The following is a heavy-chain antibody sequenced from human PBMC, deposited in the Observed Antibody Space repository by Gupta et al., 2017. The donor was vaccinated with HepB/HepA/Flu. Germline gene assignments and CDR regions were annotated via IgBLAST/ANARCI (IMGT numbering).Heavy chain of an antibody. D-gene: IGHD6-19*01. CDR3: AKDQEGQWLAYYYYYGMDV. J-gene: IGHJ6*02. CDR2: ISGSGGST. Sequence: EVQLLESGGGLVQPGGSLRLSCAASGFTFSSYAMSWVRQAPGKGLEWVSAISGSGGSTYYADSVKGRFTISRDNSKNTLYLQMNSLRAEDTAVYYCAKDQEGQWLAYYYYYGMDVWGQGTTVTVSS. CDR1: GFTFSSYA. V-gene: IGHV3-23*01.